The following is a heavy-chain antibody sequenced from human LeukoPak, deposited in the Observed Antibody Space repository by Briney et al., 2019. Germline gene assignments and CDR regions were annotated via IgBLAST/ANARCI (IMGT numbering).Heavy chain of an antibody. V-gene: IGHV6-1*01. D-gene: IGHD2-15*01. Sequence: SQTLSLTCVISGDSVSRNWIRQSPSRGLEWLGRTYYRSKWYNDYAVSVKSRITIDPDTSKNQFSLQPNSVTPEDTAVYYCARGVALDPWGQGILVTVSS. CDR3: ARGVALDP. CDR2: TYYRSKWYN. J-gene: IGHJ5*02. CDR1: GDSVSR.